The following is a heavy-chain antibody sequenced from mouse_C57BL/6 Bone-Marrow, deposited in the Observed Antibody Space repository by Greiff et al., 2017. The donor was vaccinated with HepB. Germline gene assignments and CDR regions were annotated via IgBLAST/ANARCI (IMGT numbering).Heavy chain of an antibody. CDR3: ARQDYDYEDYYAMDY. Sequence: EVKLMESGGGLVQPGGSLKLSCAASGFTFSDYGMAWVRQAPRKGPEWVAFISNLAYSIYYADTVTGRFTISRENAKNTLYLEMSSLRSEDTAMYYCARQDYDYEDYYAMDYWGQGTSVTVSS. V-gene: IGHV5-15*01. CDR1: GFTFSDYG. CDR2: ISNLAYSI. J-gene: IGHJ4*01. D-gene: IGHD2-4*01.